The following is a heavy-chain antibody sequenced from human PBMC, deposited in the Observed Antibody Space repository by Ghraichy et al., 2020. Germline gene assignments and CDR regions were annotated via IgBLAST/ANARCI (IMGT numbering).Heavy chain of an antibody. Sequence: GGSLRLSCAASGFTFNTYSMNWVRQAPGKGLEWVASIDRTSHYIYYADSVKGRFTISRDNAKNSLYLQMNGLRAEDTSVYYCARPYCSGGGVYQRNAAVDSWGQGTMVTVSS. V-gene: IGHV3-21*01. CDR3: ARPYCSGGGVYQRNAAVDS. J-gene: IGHJ4*03. D-gene: IGHD2-15*01. CDR1: GFTFNTYS. CDR2: IDRTSHYI.